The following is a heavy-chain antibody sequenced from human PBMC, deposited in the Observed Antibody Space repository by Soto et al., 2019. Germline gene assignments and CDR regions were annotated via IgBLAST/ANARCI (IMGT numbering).Heavy chain of an antibody. V-gene: IGHV4-31*03. J-gene: IGHJ4*02. CDR3: ARTGYCSSTSCYGTYYFDY. CDR2: IYYSGST. D-gene: IGHD2-2*01. Sequence: QVQLQESGPGLVKPSQTLSLTCTVSGGSISSGGYYWSWIRQHPGKGLEWIGYIYYSGSTYYNSSLKSRVTISVDTSKNQFSLKLSSVTAADTAVYYCARTGYCSSTSCYGTYYFDYWGQGTLVTVSS. CDR1: GGSISSGGYY.